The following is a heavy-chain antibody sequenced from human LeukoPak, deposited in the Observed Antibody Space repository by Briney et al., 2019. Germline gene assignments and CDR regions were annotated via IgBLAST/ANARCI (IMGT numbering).Heavy chain of an antibody. CDR3: ARDYSYDRRLITLDY. CDR1: GGTFNSYA. D-gene: IGHD3-22*01. V-gene: IGHV1-69*13. CDR2: IIPIFGTA. J-gene: IGHJ4*02. Sequence: WASVKVSCKASGGTFNSYAISWVRQAPGQGLEWMGGIIPIFGTANYAQKFQGRVTITADESTSTAYMELSSLRSEDTAVYYCARDYSYDRRLITLDYWGQGTLVTVSS.